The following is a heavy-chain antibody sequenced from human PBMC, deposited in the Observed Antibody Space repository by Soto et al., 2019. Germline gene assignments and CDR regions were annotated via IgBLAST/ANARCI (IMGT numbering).Heavy chain of an antibody. CDR2: IVVGSGNT. V-gene: IGHV1-58*01. D-gene: IGHD3-22*01. Sequence: GASVKVSCKASGFTFTSSAVQWVRQARGQRLEWIGWIVVGSGNTNYAQKFLERVTITRDMSTSTAYIELSSLRSEDTAVYYCAADKDSSGYYYYYGMDVWGQGTTVTVSS. CDR3: AADKDSSGYYYYYGMDV. J-gene: IGHJ6*02. CDR1: GFTFTSSA.